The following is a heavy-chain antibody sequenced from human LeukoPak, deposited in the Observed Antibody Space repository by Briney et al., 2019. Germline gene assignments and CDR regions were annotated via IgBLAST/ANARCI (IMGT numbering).Heavy chain of an antibody. CDR3: ARDQIYYYDSSGVTPLDY. D-gene: IGHD3-22*01. CDR2: IWYDGSNK. J-gene: IGHJ4*02. CDR1: GFTFSSYG. Sequence: GRSLRLSCAASGFTFSSYGMHWVRQAPGKGLEWVAVIWYDGSNKYYADSMKGRFTISRDNSKNTLYLQMNSLRAEDTAVYYCARDQIYYYDSSGVTPLDYWGQGTLVTVSS. V-gene: IGHV3-33*01.